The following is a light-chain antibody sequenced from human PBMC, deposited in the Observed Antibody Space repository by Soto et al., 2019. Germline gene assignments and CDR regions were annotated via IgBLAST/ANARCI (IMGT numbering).Light chain of an antibody. CDR3: SSCTSSAPFYV. CDR2: DVN. V-gene: IGLV2-14*03. CDR1: STDVDGYDY. J-gene: IGLJ1*01. Sequence: QSALTQPASVSGSPGQSITISCTGASTDVDGYDYVSWYQQHPGQAPKLMIYDVNNRPSGVSYRFSGSKSGDTASLTISGLQAEDDADYYCSSCTSSAPFYVFGTGTKVTVL.